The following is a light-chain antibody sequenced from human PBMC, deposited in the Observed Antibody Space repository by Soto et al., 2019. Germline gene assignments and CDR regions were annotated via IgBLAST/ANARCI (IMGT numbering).Light chain of an antibody. J-gene: IGLJ6*01. Sequence: QSGLTQPAFGSVCLGQSITISCTGTSSDIGGYKYVSWYQQHPGTAPKLILFEVSNRPSGLSDRFSGSNSGNTASLTISGLQAEYEADYYCTSYSRYRSLVFARCTKVTV. CDR2: EVS. CDR3: TSYSRYRSLV. V-gene: IGLV2-14*01. CDR1: SSDIGGYKY.